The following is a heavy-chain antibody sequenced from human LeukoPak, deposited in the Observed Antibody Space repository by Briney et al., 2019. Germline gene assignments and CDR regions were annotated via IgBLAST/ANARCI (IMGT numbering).Heavy chain of an antibody. D-gene: IGHD3-22*01. J-gene: IGHJ3*02. V-gene: IGHV1-69*13. CDR1: GGTFSSYA. CDR2: IIPIFGTA. CDR3: ARDRGSSGYYSDAFDI. Sequence: ASVKVSCKASGGTFSSYAISWVRQAPGQGLEWMGGIIPIFGTANYAQKFQGRVTITADESTSTAYMELSSLRSEDTAAYYCARDRGSSGYYSDAFDIWGQGTMVTVSS.